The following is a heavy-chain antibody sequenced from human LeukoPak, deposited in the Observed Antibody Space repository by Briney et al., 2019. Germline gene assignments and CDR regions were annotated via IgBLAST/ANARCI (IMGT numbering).Heavy chain of an antibody. CDR3: TTGIRGD. CDR1: GLTFTNAW. J-gene: IGHJ4*02. Sequence: GGSLRLSCAASGLTFTNAWMNWVRQAPGKGLEWVGRIASKTDGGTTDYAAPVKGRFTISRDDSKNTLFLQMNSLKTEDTAVYYCTTGIRGDCGQGTLVTVSS. V-gene: IGHV3-15*04. CDR2: IASKTDGGTT.